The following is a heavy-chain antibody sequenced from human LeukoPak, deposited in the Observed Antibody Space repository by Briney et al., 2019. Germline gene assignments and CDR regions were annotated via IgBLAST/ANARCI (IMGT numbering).Heavy chain of an antibody. D-gene: IGHD3-16*01. V-gene: IGHV3-48*03. CDR3: ASSWGYYFDY. Sequence: PGGSLRLSCAASGFTFSSYEMNWVRQAPGKGLEWVAYISSSGSTIYYADSVKGRFTISRDNAKNSLYLQMNSLRAEATAVYYCASSWGYYFDYWGQGTLVTVSS. CDR2: ISSSGSTI. J-gene: IGHJ4*02. CDR1: GFTFSSYE.